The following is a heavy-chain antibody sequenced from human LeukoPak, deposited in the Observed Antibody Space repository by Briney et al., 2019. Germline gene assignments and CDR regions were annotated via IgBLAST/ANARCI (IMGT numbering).Heavy chain of an antibody. CDR3: ATPGYCSSTSCSSDYYYYMDV. CDR2: SIPIFGTA. Sequence: ASVKVSCKASGGTCSSYAISWVRQAPGQGLEWMGGSIPIFGTANYAQKFQGRVTITTDESTSTAYMELSSLRSEDTAVYYCATPGYCSSTSCSSDYYYYMDVWGKGTTVTVSS. V-gene: IGHV1-69*05. J-gene: IGHJ6*03. CDR1: GGTCSSYA. D-gene: IGHD2-2*01.